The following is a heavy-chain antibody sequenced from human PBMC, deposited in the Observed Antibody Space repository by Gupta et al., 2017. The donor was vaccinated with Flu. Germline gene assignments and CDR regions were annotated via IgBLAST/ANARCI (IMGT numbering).Heavy chain of an antibody. J-gene: IGHJ4*02. D-gene: IGHD4-23*01. V-gene: IGHV4-39*01. CDR1: GMSINNKLDY. Sequence: PLQESGPGLVKPSETLSLTCTVSGMSINNKLDYWGWIRPPPGGGLEWIGTVVYTGGTNRNPSLESRVTISRDPAKNQLGLKLRSVTAADTAMYFCAKSSDGGAYFPSDSWGQGIMVTVSS. CDR2: VVYTGGT. CDR3: AKSSDGGAYFPSDS.